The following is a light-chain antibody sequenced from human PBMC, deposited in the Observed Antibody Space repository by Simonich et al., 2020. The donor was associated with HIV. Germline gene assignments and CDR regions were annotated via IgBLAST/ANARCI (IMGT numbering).Light chain of an antibody. CDR1: ESLVHSDGNTH. CDR3: MQGTQKT. V-gene: IGKV2-30*02. Sequence: DVVMTQSPLSLPVTLGQPASISCRSSESLVHSDGNTHLNWFQQRPGQSPRRLIYKVSNRDSGVPDRFSGSGSGTDFTLKISRVEAEDVGVYYCMQGTQKTFGQGTKVEIK. CDR2: KVS. J-gene: IGKJ1*01.